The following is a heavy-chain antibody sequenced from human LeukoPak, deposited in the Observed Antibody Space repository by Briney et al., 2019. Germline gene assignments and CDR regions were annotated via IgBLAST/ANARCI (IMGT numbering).Heavy chain of an antibody. V-gene: IGHV3-48*01. CDR1: GFTVSSYS. D-gene: IGHD1-7*01. Sequence: GGPLRLSCAASGFTVSSYSMNWVRQAPGKGLEWLSYISGSSSTKYYADSLKGRFTISRDNAKNSLYLEMSSLRAEDTAVYYCARDTETTHFDYWGQGTLVTVSS. J-gene: IGHJ4*02. CDR2: ISGSSSTK. CDR3: ARDTETTHFDY.